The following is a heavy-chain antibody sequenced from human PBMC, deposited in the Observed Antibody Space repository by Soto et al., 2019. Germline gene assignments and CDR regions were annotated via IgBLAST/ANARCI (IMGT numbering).Heavy chain of an antibody. J-gene: IGHJ6*02. CDR1: GYTFTSYG. CDR3: ARDSSGWYWDHYYYGMDV. V-gene: IGHV1-18*01. D-gene: IGHD6-13*01. Sequence: ASVKVSCKASGYTFTSYGISWVRQAPGQGLEWMGWISAYNGNTNYAQKLQGRVTMTTDTSTSTAYMELRSLRSDDTAVYYCARDSSGWYWDHYYYGMDVWGQGTTVTVSS. CDR2: ISAYNGNT.